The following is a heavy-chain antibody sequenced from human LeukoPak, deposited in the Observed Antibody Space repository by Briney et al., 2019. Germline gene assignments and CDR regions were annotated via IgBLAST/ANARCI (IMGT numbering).Heavy chain of an antibody. CDR3: AREQPEYYDFWSGYSPYYFDY. V-gene: IGHV3-7*01. CDR2: IKQDGSEK. CDR1: GFTFSSYW. D-gene: IGHD3-3*01. Sequence: GGSLRLSCAASGFTFSSYWMSWVRQAPGKGLEWVASIKQDGSEKYYVDSVKGRFTISRDNAKNSLYLQMNSLRAEDTAVYYCAREQPEYYDFWSGYSPYYFDYWGQGTLVTVSS. J-gene: IGHJ4*02.